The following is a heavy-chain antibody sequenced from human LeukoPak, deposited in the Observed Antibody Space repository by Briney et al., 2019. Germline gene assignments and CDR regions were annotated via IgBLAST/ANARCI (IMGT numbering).Heavy chain of an antibody. D-gene: IGHD5-24*01. CDR3: ARDGADGYKLYYYYYYMDV. CDR1: GGSFSGYY. J-gene: IGHJ6*03. CDR2: INHSGST. V-gene: IGHV4-34*01. Sequence: PSETLSLTCAVYGGSFSGYYWSWIRQPPGKGMEWIGEINHSGSTNYNPSLKSRVTISVDTSKNQFSLKLSSVTAADTAVYYCARDGADGYKLYYYYYYMDVWGKGTTVTVSS.